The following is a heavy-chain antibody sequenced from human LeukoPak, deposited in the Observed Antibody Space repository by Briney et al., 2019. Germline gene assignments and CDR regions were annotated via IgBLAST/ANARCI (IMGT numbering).Heavy chain of an antibody. CDR2: ISYDGSNK. J-gene: IGHJ4*02. CDR3: ARDTIAAYDY. CDR1: GFTFSSYG. Sequence: RGSLRLSCAASGFTFSSYGMHWVRQAPGKGLEWVAVISYDGSNKYYADSVKGRFTISRDNSKNTLYLQMNSLRAEDTAVYYCARDTIAAYDYWGQGTLVTVSS. V-gene: IGHV3-30*03. D-gene: IGHD6-6*01.